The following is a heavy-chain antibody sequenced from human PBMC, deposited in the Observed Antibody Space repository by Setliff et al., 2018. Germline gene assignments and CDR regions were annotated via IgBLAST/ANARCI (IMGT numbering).Heavy chain of an antibody. CDR1: GFTFNSHW. J-gene: IGHJ6*02. Sequence: PGGSLRLSCAASGFTFNSHWMHWVRQVPGKGLVWVSRINSDGSIITYADSVKGRFTISRDNSKNTLYLQMNSLRAEDTAVYYCARDIGGTGLLRSYYYGMDVWGQGTKVTVSS. CDR2: INSDGSII. V-gene: IGHV3-74*03. D-gene: IGHD3-22*01. CDR3: ARDIGGTGLLRSYYYGMDV.